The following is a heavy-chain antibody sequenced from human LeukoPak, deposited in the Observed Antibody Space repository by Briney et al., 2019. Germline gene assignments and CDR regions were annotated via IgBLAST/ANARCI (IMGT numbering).Heavy chain of an antibody. CDR1: GFTFSSYS. J-gene: IGHJ3*02. CDR2: ISSSSSYI. CDR3: ARYRSPLRPYDAFDI. D-gene: IGHD3-16*02. V-gene: IGHV3-21*01. Sequence: GGSLRLSCAASGFTFSSYSMNWVRQAPGKGLEWVSSISSSSSYIYYADSVKGRFTISRDNGKNSLYLQMNSLRAEDTAVYYCARYRSPLRPYDAFDICGQGTMVTVSS.